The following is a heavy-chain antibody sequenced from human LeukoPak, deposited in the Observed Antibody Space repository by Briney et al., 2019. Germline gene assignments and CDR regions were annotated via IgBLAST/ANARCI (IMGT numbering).Heavy chain of an antibody. CDR2: IYYSGST. CDR1: GGSISSYY. D-gene: IGHD2-21*02. V-gene: IGHV4-59*08. Sequence: SETLSLTCTVSGGSISSYYWSWIRHLPGKGLEWIGYIYYSGSTNYNPSLKSRVTISVDTSKNQFSLKLSSVTAADTAVYYCARAAGGLLNNYYYYYMDVWGKGTTVTVSS. CDR3: ARAAGGLLNNYYYYYMDV. J-gene: IGHJ6*03.